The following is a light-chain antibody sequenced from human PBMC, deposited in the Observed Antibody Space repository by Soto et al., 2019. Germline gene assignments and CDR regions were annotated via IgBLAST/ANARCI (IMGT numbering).Light chain of an antibody. CDR1: KLGEKF. CDR3: QTWDNSTVV. J-gene: IGLJ2*01. CDR2: EDK. V-gene: IGLV3-1*01. Sequence: SYELTQPPSVSVSPGQTARITCSGDKLGEKFACWYQQKPGQSPVVVIYEDKKRPSAIPDRFSGSNSGNTATLTISGTEAMDEADYYCQTWDNSTVVFGGGTKLTVL.